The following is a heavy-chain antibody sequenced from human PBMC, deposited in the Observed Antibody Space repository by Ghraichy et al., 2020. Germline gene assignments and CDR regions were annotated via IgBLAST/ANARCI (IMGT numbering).Heavy chain of an antibody. CDR2: INHSGTR. CDR1: GESFSGYQ. V-gene: IGHV4-34*01. D-gene: IGHD3-3*01. Sequence: LNLSCAVLGESFSGYQWNWLRQTPGTGPEWIGGINHSGTRNYNPSLKSRVTISVDTSTRQFSLKLRSVTAADTAVYYCARGLPILARRDCFDIWGQGTTVIVSS. J-gene: IGHJ3*02. CDR3: ARGLPILARRDCFDI.